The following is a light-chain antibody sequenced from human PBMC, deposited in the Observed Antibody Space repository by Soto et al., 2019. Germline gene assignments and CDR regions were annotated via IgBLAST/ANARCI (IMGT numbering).Light chain of an antibody. CDR1: QDIRNS. CDR3: HQYENMPLP. Sequence: DIQMTQSPSSLSASVGDRVTITCQASQDIRNSLNWYQQKPGKAPNLLIFGASDLETGVPSRFSGSGSGTDFPSTIRGLKPEDIATYYCHQYENMPLPFAGGPRWRSN. J-gene: IGKJ4*01. CDR2: GAS. V-gene: IGKV1-33*01.